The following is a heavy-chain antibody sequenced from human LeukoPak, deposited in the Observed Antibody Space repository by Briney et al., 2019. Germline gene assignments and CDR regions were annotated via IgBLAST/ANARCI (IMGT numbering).Heavy chain of an antibody. CDR3: ARRATAGDYVGWFDP. CDR1: GGSFSGYY. D-gene: IGHD4-17*01. V-gene: IGHV4-34*01. J-gene: IGHJ5*02. Sequence: PSETLSLTCAVYGGSFSGYYWSWIRQPPGKGLEWIGEINHSGSTNYNPSLKSRVTISVDTSKNQFSLKLSSVTAADTAVYYCARRATAGDYVGWFDPWGQGTLVTVSS. CDR2: INHSGST.